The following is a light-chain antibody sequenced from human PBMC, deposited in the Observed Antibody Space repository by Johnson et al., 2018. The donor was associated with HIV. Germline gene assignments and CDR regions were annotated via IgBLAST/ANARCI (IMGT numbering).Light chain of an antibody. CDR2: RNN. CDR3: VTWASSLGAYL. Sequence: QSVLTQSPSASGPPGQRVTISCSGSSSNIGSNTVNWYQQLPGTAPKLLIYRNNQRPSGVPDRLSGSKSGTSATLGITGLQTGDEADYYFVTWASSLGAYLFCTGTKVTVL. V-gene: IGLV1-44*01. J-gene: IGLJ1*01. CDR1: SSNIGSNT.